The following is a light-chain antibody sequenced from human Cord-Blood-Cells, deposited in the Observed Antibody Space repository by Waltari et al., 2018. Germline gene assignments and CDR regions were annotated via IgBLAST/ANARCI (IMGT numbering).Light chain of an antibody. V-gene: IGLV2-23*01. Sequence: QSALTQPASVSGSPGQSITISCTGTSSDVWSYNLVSWYQQHPGKAPKLRIYEGSKRPSGVSIRFTGSKSGHAASLTIPGLQAEDEADYYCCTYAGSSYVVFGGGTKLTVL. J-gene: IGLJ2*01. CDR3: CTYAGSSYVV. CDR1: SSDVWSYNL. CDR2: EGS.